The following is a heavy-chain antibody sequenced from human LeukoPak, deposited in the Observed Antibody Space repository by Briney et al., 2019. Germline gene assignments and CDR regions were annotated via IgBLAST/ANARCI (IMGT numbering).Heavy chain of an antibody. V-gene: IGHV4-59*01. CDR2: VYYSGST. J-gene: IGHJ6*02. CDR3: ARETYYYGMDV. Sequence: SETLSLTCTVSGGSISSYYWSWIRQPPGKGLEWIGYVYYSGSTNYNPSLKSRVTISVGTSKNQFSLKLSSVTAADTAVYYCARETYYYGMDVWGQGTTVTVS. CDR1: GGSISSYY.